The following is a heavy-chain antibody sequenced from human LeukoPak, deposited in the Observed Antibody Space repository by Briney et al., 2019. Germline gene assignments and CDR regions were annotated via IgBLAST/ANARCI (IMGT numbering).Heavy chain of an antibody. CDR3: ARDWSCSSTSCYPWDYYYYYYMDV. J-gene: IGHJ6*03. V-gene: IGHV1-2*02. Sequence: GASVKVSCKASGYTFTGYYMHWVRQAPGQGLEWMGWINPNSGGTNYAQKFQGRVTMTRDTSISTAYMELSRLRSDDTAVYYCARDWSCSSTSCYPWDYYYYYYMDVWGKGTTVTVSS. CDR2: INPNSGGT. CDR1: GYTFTGYY. D-gene: IGHD2-2*01.